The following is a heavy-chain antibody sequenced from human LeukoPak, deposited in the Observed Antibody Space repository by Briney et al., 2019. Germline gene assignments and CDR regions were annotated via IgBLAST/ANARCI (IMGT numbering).Heavy chain of an antibody. J-gene: IGHJ5*02. D-gene: IGHD2-2*01. V-gene: IGHV1-18*01. CDR3: ARDGVPAAINWFDP. Sequence: NAYNGNTNYAQKLQGRVTMTTDTSTSTAYMELRSLRSDDTAVYYCARDGVPAAINWFDPWGQGTLVTVSS. CDR2: NAYNGNT.